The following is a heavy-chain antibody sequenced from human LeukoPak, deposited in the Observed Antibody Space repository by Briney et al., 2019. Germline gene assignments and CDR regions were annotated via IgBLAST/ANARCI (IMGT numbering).Heavy chain of an antibody. J-gene: IGHJ6*03. D-gene: IGHD2-2*01. CDR1: GYSFSNYW. CDR3: ARRLGYCSSTSCYYYMDV. V-gene: IGHV5-51*01. Sequence: PGESLKISCKGSGYSFSNYWIAWVRQMPGKGLEWMGVIYPGDSDTRYSPSFQGQVTISADKSISTAYLQWSSLKASDTAMYYCARRLGYCSSTSCYYYMDVWGKGTTVTVSS. CDR2: IYPGDSDT.